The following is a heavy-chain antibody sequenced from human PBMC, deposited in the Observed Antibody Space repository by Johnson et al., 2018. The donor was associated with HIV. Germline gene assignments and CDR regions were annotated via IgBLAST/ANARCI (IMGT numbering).Heavy chain of an antibody. CDR1: GFTFSSYA. J-gene: IGHJ3*02. Sequence: QVQLVESGGGVVQPGRSLRLSCAASGFTFSSYAMHWVRQAPGKGLEWVAVIYSGGSTYYADSVKGRFTISRDTSKNTLYFQMNGLRAEDTAVYYCAKQNRGAFDIWGQGTMVTVS. V-gene: IGHV3-NL1*01. CDR2: IYSGGST. CDR3: AKQNRGAFDI.